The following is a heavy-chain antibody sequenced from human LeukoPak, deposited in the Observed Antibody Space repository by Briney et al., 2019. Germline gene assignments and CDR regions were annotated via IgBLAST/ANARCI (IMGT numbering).Heavy chain of an antibody. CDR1: GYTFTSYA. V-gene: IGHV7-4-1*02. D-gene: IGHD5-24*01. Sequence: ASVKVSCKASGYTFTSYAMNWVRQAPGQGLEWMGWINTNTGNPTYAQGFTGRFVFSLDTSVSTAYLQISSLKAEDTTVYYCASWGSVEMATINPNCCYYWGQGTLVTVSS. J-gene: IGHJ4*02. CDR2: INTNTGNP. CDR3: ASWGSVEMATINPNCCYY.